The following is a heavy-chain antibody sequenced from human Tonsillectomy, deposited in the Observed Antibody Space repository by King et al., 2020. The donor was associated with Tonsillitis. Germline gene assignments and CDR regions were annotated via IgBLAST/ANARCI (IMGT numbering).Heavy chain of an antibody. Sequence: QLQESGPGLVKPSETLSLICTVSGGSISSSSYYWGWIRQPPGKGLEWIGSIYYSGRTYYNTSLKSRVTISVDTSKNQFSLKLRSVTAADTAVYYCARHGAGDGYFDWFSFDYWGQGTLGTVSS. D-gene: IGHD3-9*01. CDR2: IYYSGRT. V-gene: IGHV4-39*07. CDR1: GGSISSSSYY. J-gene: IGHJ4*02. CDR3: ARHGAGDGYFDWFSFDY.